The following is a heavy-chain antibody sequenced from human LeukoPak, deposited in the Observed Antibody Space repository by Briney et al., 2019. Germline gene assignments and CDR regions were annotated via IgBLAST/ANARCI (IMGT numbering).Heavy chain of an antibody. V-gene: IGHV3-30*18. Sequence: GSSLRLSCTASGFTFNSYGTLGARQAPHKGLERVAYISYYGSNKYYALCVRRRFTIYRHNSENTLYLQMHSLRSEDRCVYFCAKWTSCSFDHWPRGTRDSVFS. CDR2: ISYYGSNK. D-gene: IGHD2-2*01. CDR3: AKWTSCSFDH. CDR1: GFTFNSYG. J-gene: IGHJ4*02.